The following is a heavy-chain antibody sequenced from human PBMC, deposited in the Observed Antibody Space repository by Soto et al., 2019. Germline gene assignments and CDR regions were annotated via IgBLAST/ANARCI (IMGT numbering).Heavy chain of an antibody. CDR1: GGSISSYY. Sequence: PSGTLSLTCTVSGGSISSYYWSWIRQPPGKGLEWIGYIYYSGSTNYNPSLKSRVTISVDTSKNQFSLKLSSVTAADTAVYYCARHIGSMIVDEPDNRFAPWGQGTLVPVSS. CDR2: IYYSGST. D-gene: IGHD3-22*01. J-gene: IGHJ5*02. V-gene: IGHV4-59*08. CDR3: ARHIGSMIVDEPDNRFAP.